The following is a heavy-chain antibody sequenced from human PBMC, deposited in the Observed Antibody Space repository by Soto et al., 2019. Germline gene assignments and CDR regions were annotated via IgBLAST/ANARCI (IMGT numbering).Heavy chain of an antibody. V-gene: IGHV3-11*01. CDR3: ARDSRAAAGGRGWFDP. CDR1: GFTFSDYY. J-gene: IGHJ5*02. D-gene: IGHD6-13*01. CDR2: ISSSGRTI. Sequence: QVQLVESGGGLVKPGGSLRLSCAASGFTFSDYYMSWIRPAPGKGLEWVSYISSSGRTIYYANSVKGRFTISRDNAKNSLSLQMNSLRAEDPAVYYCARDSRAAAGGRGWFDPWGQGTLVTVSS.